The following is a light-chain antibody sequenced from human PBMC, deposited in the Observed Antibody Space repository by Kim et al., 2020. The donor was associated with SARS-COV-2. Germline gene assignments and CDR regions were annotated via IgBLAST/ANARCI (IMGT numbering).Light chain of an antibody. Sequence: QSALTQPPSASGSPGQSVTISCTGTSSDVGGYDYVSWYQQHPGKAPKLMIYEASIRPSGVPDRFSGSKSGNTASLTVSGLQAEDEADYSCSSFAGNNIPVVFGGGTQLTVL. J-gene: IGLJ2*01. V-gene: IGLV2-8*01. CDR2: EAS. CDR3: SSFAGNNIPVV. CDR1: SSDVGGYDY.